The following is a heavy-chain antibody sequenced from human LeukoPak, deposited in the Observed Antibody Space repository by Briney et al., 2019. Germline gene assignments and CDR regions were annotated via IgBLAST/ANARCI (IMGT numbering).Heavy chain of an antibody. J-gene: IGHJ4*02. CDR2: ISYDGSNK. V-gene: IGHV3-30*03. CDR3: ARGRYLDWLPYFFDY. CDR1: GFTFSSYG. Sequence: GGSLRLSCAASGFTFSSYGMHWVRQAPGKGLEWVAVISYDGSNKYYADSVKGRFTISRDNSKNTLYLQMNSLRVEDTAVYYCARGRYLDWLPYFFDYWGQGILVTVSS. D-gene: IGHD3-9*01.